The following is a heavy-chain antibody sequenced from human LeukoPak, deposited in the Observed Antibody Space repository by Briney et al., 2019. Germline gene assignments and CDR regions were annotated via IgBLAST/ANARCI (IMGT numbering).Heavy chain of an antibody. Sequence: SETLSLTCTVSGGSISSYYWSWIRQPPGKGLERIGYIYYSGSTNYNPSLKSRVTISVDTSKNQFSLKLSSVTAADTAVYYCASTVRSGWYPPQLDYWGQGTLVTVSS. J-gene: IGHJ4*02. D-gene: IGHD6-19*01. CDR1: GGSISSYY. CDR3: ASTVRSGWYPPQLDY. V-gene: IGHV4-59*08. CDR2: IYYSGST.